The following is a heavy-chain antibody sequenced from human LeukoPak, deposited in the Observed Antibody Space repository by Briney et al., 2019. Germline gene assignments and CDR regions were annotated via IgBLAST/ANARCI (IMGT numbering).Heavy chain of an antibody. D-gene: IGHD2-2*01. J-gene: IGHJ4*02. CDR1: GFTFSSYG. CDR2: IWYDGSNK. Sequence: GGSLRLSCAASGFTFSSYGMHWVRQAPGKGLEWVAVIWYDGSNKYYADSVKGRFTISRDNSKNTLYLQMNSLRAEDTAVYYCAKDLESIVVVPAAFDYWGQGTLVTVPS. V-gene: IGHV3-33*06. CDR3: AKDLESIVVVPAAFDY.